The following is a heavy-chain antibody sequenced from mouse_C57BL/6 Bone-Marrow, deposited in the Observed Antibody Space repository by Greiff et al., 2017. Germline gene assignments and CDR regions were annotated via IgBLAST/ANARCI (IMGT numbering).Heavy chain of an antibody. V-gene: IGHV3-6*01. D-gene: IGHD1-1*01. CDR3: ASHYGSSFDY. CDR1: GYSITSGYY. CDR2: ISYDGSN. Sequence: EVKLQESGPGLVKPSQSLSLTCSVTGYSITSGYYWNWIRQFPGNKLEWMGYISYDGSNNYNPSLKNRISITRDTSKNQFFLKLNSVTTEDTATYYCASHYGSSFDYWGQGTTLTVSS. J-gene: IGHJ2*01.